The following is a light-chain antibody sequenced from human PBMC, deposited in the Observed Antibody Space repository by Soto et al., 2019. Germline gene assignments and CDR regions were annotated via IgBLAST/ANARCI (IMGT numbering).Light chain of an antibody. Sequence: QSALTQPPSASGSPGQSVTISCTGTSSDVGGYNYVSWYLKHPGKAPKLMIYEVSKRPSGVPDRFSGSKSGNTASLTVSGLQAEDEADYYCCSYADTNNPYVFGTGTKLTVL. CDR1: SSDVGGYNY. J-gene: IGLJ1*01. CDR3: CSYADTNNPYV. V-gene: IGLV2-8*01. CDR2: EVS.